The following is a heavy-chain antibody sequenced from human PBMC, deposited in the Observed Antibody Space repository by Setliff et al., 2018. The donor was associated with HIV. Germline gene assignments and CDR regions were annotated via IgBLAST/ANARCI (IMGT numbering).Heavy chain of an antibody. CDR2: IKQDGSDM. J-gene: IGHJ6*02. D-gene: IGHD3-10*01. V-gene: IGHV3-7*01. CDR3: AYYSSGRFYVGYYYYHGMDV. Sequence: PAGSLRLACVASGLPFYNYWMTWLRRAPGRGLEWVAHIKQDGSDMHYIESVKGRFTIFRDNAKNSVFLQMNSLRAEDTAVYYCAYYSSGRFYVGYYYYHGMDVWGQGTTVTVSS. CDR1: GLPFYNYW.